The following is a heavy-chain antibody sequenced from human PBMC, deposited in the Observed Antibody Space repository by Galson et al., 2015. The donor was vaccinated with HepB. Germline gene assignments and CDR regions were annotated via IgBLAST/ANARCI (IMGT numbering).Heavy chain of an antibody. CDR1: GYTFTTYY. CDR3: AREKTSHRDGYRQVLDC. Sequence: SVKVSCKASGYTFTTYYMHWVRQAPGQGLEWMGIINPSGGNTSHAQKFQGRVTMTRDTSTSTVYMELSSLRSEDTAVYYCAREKTSHRDGYRQVLDCWGQGTLVTVSS. CDR2: INPSGGNT. V-gene: IGHV1-46*01. D-gene: IGHD5-24*01. J-gene: IGHJ4*02.